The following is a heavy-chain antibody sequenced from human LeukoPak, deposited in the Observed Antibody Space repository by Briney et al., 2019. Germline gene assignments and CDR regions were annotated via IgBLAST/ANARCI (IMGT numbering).Heavy chain of an antibody. CDR3: ARDPRPYCYDSSGYYPYYFDY. CDR2: ISAYNGNT. Sequence: ASVKVSCKASGYTFTSYGISWVRQAPGQGLEWMGWISAYNGNTNYAQKLQGRVTMTTDTSTSTAYMELRSLRSDDTAVYYCARDPRPYCYDSSGYYPYYFDYWGQGTLVTVSS. J-gene: IGHJ4*02. CDR1: GYTFTSYG. D-gene: IGHD3-22*01. V-gene: IGHV1-18*01.